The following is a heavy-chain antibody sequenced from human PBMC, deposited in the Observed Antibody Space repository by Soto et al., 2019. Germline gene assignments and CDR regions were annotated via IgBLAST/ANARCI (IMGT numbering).Heavy chain of an antibody. Sequence: SETLSLTCAVSGYSISSGYYWGWIRQPPGKGLEWIGSIYHSGSTYYNPSLKSRLTISVDTSKNQFSLKLSSVTAADTAVYYCARAIIVVVPAAQYNWFDPWGQGTLVTVSS. V-gene: IGHV4-38-2*01. CDR1: GYSISSGYY. CDR2: IYHSGST. D-gene: IGHD2-2*01. CDR3: ARAIIVVVPAAQYNWFDP. J-gene: IGHJ5*02.